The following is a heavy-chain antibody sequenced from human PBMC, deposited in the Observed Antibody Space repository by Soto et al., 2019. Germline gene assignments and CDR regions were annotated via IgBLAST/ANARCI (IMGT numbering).Heavy chain of an antibody. J-gene: IGHJ4*02. CDR2: IYWRDDK. D-gene: IGHD3-16*01. CDR1: GFSLSTSGVG. CDR3: AHRGGATVGLYYFDY. V-gene: IGHV2-5*01. Sequence: GPTLVNTTQTLTLTSTFSGFSLSTSGVGVNWIREPPGKALEWLALIYWRDDKRHSPSLKSRLTITKDTSKNQVVLTMTNMDPVDTATYYCAHRGGATVGLYYFDYWGQGALVTVSS.